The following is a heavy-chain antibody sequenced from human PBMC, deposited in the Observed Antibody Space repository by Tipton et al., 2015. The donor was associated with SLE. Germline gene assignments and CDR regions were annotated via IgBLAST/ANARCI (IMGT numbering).Heavy chain of an antibody. CDR2: IYYSGST. J-gene: IGHJ3*02. CDR3: ARLLRRYGSSWADAFDI. V-gene: IGHV4-31*03. D-gene: IGHD6-13*01. Sequence: TLSLTCTVSGGSISSGGYYWSWIRQHPGKGLEWIGYIYYSGSTYYNPTLKSRVTISVDTSKNQFSLKLSSVTAADTAVYYCARLLRRYGSSWADAFDIWGQGTMVTVSS. CDR1: GGSISSGGYY.